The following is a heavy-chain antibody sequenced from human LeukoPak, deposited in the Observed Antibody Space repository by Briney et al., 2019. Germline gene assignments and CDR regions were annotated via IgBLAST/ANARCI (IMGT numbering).Heavy chain of an antibody. V-gene: IGHV3-7*01. CDR3: ARACYYDSSGYCHDAFDI. J-gene: IGHJ3*02. D-gene: IGHD3-22*01. CDR2: MKQDGSDK. CDR1: GFTFSTHW. Sequence: GGSLRLSCAASGFTFSTHWMSWVRQAPGKGLEWVANMKQDGSDKYYVDSVKGRFTISRDNAKNSLYLQMNSLRAEDTALYYCARACYYDSSGYCHDAFDIWGQGTMVTVSS.